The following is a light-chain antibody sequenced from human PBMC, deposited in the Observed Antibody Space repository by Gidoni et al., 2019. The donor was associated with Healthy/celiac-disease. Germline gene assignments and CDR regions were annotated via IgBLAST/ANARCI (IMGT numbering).Light chain of an antibody. V-gene: IGLV3-1*01. Sequence: SYELTPPPSVSVPPGQTASITCSGDKLGDKYACWYQQKPGQSPVLVIYQDSKRPSGIPERFSGSNSGNTATLTISGTQAMDEADYYCQAWDSRTYVVFGGGTKLTVL. J-gene: IGLJ2*01. CDR2: QDS. CDR1: KLGDKY. CDR3: QAWDSRTYVV.